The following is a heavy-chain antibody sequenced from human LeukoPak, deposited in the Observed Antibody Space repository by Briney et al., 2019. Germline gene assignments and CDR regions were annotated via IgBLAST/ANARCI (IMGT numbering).Heavy chain of an antibody. CDR1: GFIFSSYE. D-gene: IGHD4-11*01. V-gene: IGHV3-48*03. J-gene: IGHJ6*04. Sequence: GGSLRLSCAASGFIFSSYEMNWVRQAPGKGLEWVSYISSRGSTIYYADFVKGRFTISRDNAENSLFLQINSLRAEDTGVYYCARIPGMTTITTVSWGKGTTVTVSS. CDR2: ISSRGSTI. CDR3: ARIPGMTTITTVS.